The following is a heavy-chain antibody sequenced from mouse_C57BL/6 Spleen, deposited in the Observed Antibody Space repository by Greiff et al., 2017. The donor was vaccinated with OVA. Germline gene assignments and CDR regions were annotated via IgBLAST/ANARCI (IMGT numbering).Heavy chain of an antibody. J-gene: IGHJ2*01. CDR3: ARRGDYLDY. CDR1: GFTFSDYY. D-gene: IGHD2-13*01. Sequence: EVQVVESGGGLAQPGGSLKLSCAASGFTFSDYYMYWVRQTPEKRLEWVAYISNGGGSTYYPDTVKGRFTISRDNAKNTLYLQMSRLKSEDTAMYYCARRGDYLDYWGQGTTLTVSS. CDR2: ISNGGGST. V-gene: IGHV5-12*01.